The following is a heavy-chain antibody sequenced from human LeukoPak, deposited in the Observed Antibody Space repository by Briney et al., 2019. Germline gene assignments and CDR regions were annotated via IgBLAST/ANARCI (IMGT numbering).Heavy chain of an antibody. V-gene: IGHV3-30-3*01. CDR1: GFTFSSYA. CDR2: ISYDGSNK. CDR3: ARAHSTQWIAGNDY. Sequence: GGSLRLSCAASGFTFSSYAMHWVRQAPGKGLEWVAVISYDGSNKYYADSVKGRFTISRDNSKNTLYLQMNCLRAEDTAVYYCARAHSTQWIAGNDYWGQGTLVTVSS. D-gene: IGHD5-12*01. J-gene: IGHJ4*02.